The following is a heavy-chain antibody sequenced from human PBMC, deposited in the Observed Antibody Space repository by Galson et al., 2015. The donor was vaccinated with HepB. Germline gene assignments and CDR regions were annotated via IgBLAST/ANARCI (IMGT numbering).Heavy chain of an antibody. V-gene: IGHV4-39*01. Sequence: ETLSLTCPVSGGSISSAFYYWVWLRQPPGKGLEWIGSIHYGGSTYYNPSLKSRVTMSVDTSKNQFSLKLSSVTAADTAVYYCSRHPNGDYWYFDLWGRGTLVTVSS. J-gene: IGHJ2*01. D-gene: IGHD4-17*01. CDR3: SRHPNGDYWYFDL. CDR2: IHYGGST. CDR1: GGSISSAFYY.